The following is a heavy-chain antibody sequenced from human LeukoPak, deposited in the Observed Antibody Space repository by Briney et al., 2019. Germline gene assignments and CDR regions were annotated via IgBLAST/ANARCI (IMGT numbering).Heavy chain of an antibody. J-gene: IGHJ6*02. Sequence: GGSLRLSCVASGFTLTNHYISWIRQPPGRGLEWVSYTSGSGGDIYFADSVKGRFTVSRDNAKNLVYLQMGSLRAEDTALYYCARGHYGLDVWGQGTTVTVSS. CDR2: TSGSGGDI. CDR1: GFTLTNHY. V-gene: IGHV3-11*01. CDR3: ARGHYGLDV.